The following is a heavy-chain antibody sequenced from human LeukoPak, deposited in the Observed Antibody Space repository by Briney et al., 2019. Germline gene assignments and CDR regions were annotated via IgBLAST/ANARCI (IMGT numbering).Heavy chain of an antibody. CDR3: ARVSIAVAVRVFDP. J-gene: IGHJ5*02. D-gene: IGHD6-19*01. CDR1: GGSFSGYY. CDR2: IYYSGST. Sequence: KPSETLSLTCAVYGGSFSGYYWSWIRQPPGKGLEWIGYIYYSGSTNYNPSLKSRVTISVDTSKNQSSLKLSSVTAADTAVYYCARVSIAVAVRVFDPWGQGTLVTVPS. V-gene: IGHV4-59*01.